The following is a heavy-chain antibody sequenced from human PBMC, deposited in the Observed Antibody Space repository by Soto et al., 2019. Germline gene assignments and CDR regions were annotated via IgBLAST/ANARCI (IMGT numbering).Heavy chain of an antibody. Sequence: SVKVYCKASGGTFSSYAISWVRQAPGQGLEWMGGIIPIFGTANYAQKFQGRVTITADESTSTAYMELSSLRSEDTAVYYCAPTIDSSRSVYFDYWGQGTLVTVSS. CDR2: IIPIFGTA. V-gene: IGHV1-69*13. CDR3: APTIDSSRSVYFDY. D-gene: IGHD6-13*01. CDR1: GGTFSSYA. J-gene: IGHJ4*02.